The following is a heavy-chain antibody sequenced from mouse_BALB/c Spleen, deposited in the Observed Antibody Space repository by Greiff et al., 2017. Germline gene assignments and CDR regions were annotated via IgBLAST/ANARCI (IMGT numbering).Heavy chain of an antibody. CDR1: GYTFTDYA. J-gene: IGHJ4*01. CDR2: ISTYYGDA. D-gene: IGHD2-10*01. CDR3: ARAYYGNLYYAMDY. V-gene: IGHV1S137*01. Sequence: VKLMESGAELVRPGVSVKISCKGSGYTFTDYAMHWVKQSHAKSLEWIGVISTYYGDASYNQKFKGKATMTVDKSSSTAYMELARLTSEDSAIYYCARAYYGNLYYAMDYWGQGTSVTVSS.